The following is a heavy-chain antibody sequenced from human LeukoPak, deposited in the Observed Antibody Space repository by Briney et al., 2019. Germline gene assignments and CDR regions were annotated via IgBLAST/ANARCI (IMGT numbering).Heavy chain of an antibody. CDR2: IYYSGST. V-gene: IGHV4-59*12. J-gene: IGHJ4*02. CDR3: ARGKIRSVAADF. CDR1: GGSISSYY. Sequence: SSETLSLTCTVSGGSISSYYWSWIRQPPGKGLEWIGYIYYSGSTNYKPSLKSRVTISVDTSKNQFSLKLSSVTAADTAVYYCARGKIRSVAADFWGQGTLVTVSS.